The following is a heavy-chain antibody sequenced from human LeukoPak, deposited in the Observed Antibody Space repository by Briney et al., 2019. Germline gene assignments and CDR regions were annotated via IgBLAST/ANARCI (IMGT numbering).Heavy chain of an antibody. J-gene: IGHJ3*02. CDR1: GGTFSSYA. Sequence: ASVKVSRKSSGGTFSSYAISWVRQPPGRGLEWVGGIIPIFGTANYAQKFQGRVTITTDESTSTAYMELSRLRSDDTAVYYCARVAITMQPDAFDIWGQGTMVTVSS. V-gene: IGHV1-69*05. D-gene: IGHD3-10*01. CDR3: ARVAITMQPDAFDI. CDR2: IIPIFGTA.